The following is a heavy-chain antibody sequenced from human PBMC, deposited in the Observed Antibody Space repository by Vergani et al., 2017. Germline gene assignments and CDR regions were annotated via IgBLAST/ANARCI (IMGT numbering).Heavy chain of an antibody. CDR3: AKDRAGGGRSSRWFDP. Sequence: QVQLVESGGGVVQPGRSLRLSCAASGFSFSSYGLHWVRQAPGKGLEWVALISYDGSDKSYADSVEGRFTISRDKSKNTLYLQMNSLRPEDTAVYYCAKDRAGGGRSSRWFDPWGQGTLVTVSS. CDR2: ISYDGSDK. V-gene: IGHV3-30*18. CDR1: GFSFSSYG. J-gene: IGHJ5*02. D-gene: IGHD4-23*01.